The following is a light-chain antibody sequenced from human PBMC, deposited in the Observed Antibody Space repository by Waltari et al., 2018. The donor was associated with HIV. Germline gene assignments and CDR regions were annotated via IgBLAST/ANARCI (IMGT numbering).Light chain of an antibody. Sequence: DIQMTQSPSTLSAFVGDRVTITCRANRTINSWLAWYQHKPGKAPKLLIYKASSLESGVPSRFSGSGSGTEFTLTISSLQPDDFATYYCQQSYSTPGYTFGQGTKLEIK. CDR1: RTINSW. CDR3: QQSYSTPGYT. J-gene: IGKJ2*01. CDR2: KAS. V-gene: IGKV1-5*03.